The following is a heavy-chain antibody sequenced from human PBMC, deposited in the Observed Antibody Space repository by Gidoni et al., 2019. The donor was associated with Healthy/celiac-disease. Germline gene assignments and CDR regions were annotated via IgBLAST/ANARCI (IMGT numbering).Heavy chain of an antibody. V-gene: IGHV3-9*01. Sequence: EVQLVESGGGLVQPGRSLRLSCAASGFTFDDYAMHWVRQAPGKGLEWVSGISWNSGSIGYADSVKGRFTISRDNAKNSLYLQMNSLRAEDTALYYCAKIPFYYDTLAFDIWGQGTMVTVSS. J-gene: IGHJ3*02. D-gene: IGHD3-22*01. CDR1: GFTFDDYA. CDR2: ISWNSGSI. CDR3: AKIPFYYDTLAFDI.